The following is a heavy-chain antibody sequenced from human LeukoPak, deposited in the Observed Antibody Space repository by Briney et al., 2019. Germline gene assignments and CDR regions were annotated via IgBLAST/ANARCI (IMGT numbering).Heavy chain of an antibody. V-gene: IGHV3-33*08. Sequence: GGSLRLSCAASGFTFSNYIMTWVRQAPGKGLEWVAIIWNDGSNKYYADFVKGRFTISRDNSKNTLDLQMNSLRDEDTAVYYCASDGYSGLGDYWGQGTLVTVSS. CDR1: GFTFSNYI. CDR3: ASDGYSGLGDY. J-gene: IGHJ4*02. D-gene: IGHD3-16*01. CDR2: IWNDGSNK.